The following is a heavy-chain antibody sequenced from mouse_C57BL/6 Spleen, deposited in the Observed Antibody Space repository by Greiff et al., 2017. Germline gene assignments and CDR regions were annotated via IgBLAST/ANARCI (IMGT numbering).Heavy chain of an antibody. CDR3: AGVRRLYYAMDY. CDR1: GYSITSGYY. J-gene: IGHJ4*01. D-gene: IGHD2-14*01. Sequence: VQLKESGPGLVKPSQSLSLTCSVTGYSITSGYYWNWIRQFPGNKLEWMGYISYDGSNNYNPSLKNRISITRDTSTNQFFLKLNSVTTEDTATYYCAGVRRLYYAMDYWGQGTSVTVSS. CDR2: ISYDGSN. V-gene: IGHV3-6*01.